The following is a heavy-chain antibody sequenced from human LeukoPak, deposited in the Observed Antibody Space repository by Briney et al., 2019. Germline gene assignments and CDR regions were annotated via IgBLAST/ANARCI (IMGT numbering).Heavy chain of an antibody. Sequence: NPSETLSLTCAVSGVSLDDYYWSWVRQTPGKGLEWIGEINHSGYTNDSPSLKSRVTLSIDTSRKQFSLNLRSVTVADTGIYYCTRMTAGHDYWGQGTLVTVSS. V-gene: IGHV4-34*01. CDR1: GVSLDDYY. CDR3: TRMTAGHDY. D-gene: IGHD2-21*02. CDR2: INHSGYT. J-gene: IGHJ4*02.